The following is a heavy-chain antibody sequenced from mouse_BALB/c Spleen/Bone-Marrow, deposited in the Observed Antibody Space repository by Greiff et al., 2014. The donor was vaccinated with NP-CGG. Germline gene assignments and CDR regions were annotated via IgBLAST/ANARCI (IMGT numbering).Heavy chain of an antibody. Sequence: QVQVKESGPGLGGPSKRPSIPCTVSGFLLTSFGVPWVCQPPGKGLGWLGVIWADGSTNYNSALMSRLSIRKDNSKSQVFLKMNSLQTDDTAMYYCARITTATGAMDYWGQGTSVIVSS. J-gene: IGHJ4*01. CDR3: ARITTATGAMDY. CDR2: IWADGST. CDR1: GFLLTSFG. D-gene: IGHD1-2*01. V-gene: IGHV2-9*02.